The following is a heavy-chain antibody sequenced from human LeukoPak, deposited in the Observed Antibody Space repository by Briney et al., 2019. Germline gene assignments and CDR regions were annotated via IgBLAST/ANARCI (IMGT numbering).Heavy chain of an antibody. J-gene: IGHJ4*02. D-gene: IGHD3-22*01. V-gene: IGHV4-59*01. CDR3: ARSTWLLDK. CDR2: IYYSGST. Sequence: PSETLSLTCTVSGGSISGYYWSWIRQPPGKGLEWIGYIYYSGSTNYNPSLKSRVTISLDTSKNQFSLKLTSVTAADTAVYYCARSTWLLDKWGQGTLVTVSS. CDR1: GGSISGYY.